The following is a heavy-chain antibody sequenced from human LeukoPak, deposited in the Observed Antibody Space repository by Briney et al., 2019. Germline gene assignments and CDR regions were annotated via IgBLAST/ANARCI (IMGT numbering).Heavy chain of an antibody. Sequence: GSLRLSCAASGFTFSSYGMHWVRPAPGKGLEWVSSISSSSNYIYYADSVKGRFTISRDNAKNSLYLQMNSLRAEDTAVYYCASLTDIEVGAVRYWGQGTLVTVSS. D-gene: IGHD2-15*01. V-gene: IGHV3-21*01. J-gene: IGHJ4*02. CDR2: ISSSSNYI. CDR3: ASLTDIEVGAVRY. CDR1: GFTFSSYG.